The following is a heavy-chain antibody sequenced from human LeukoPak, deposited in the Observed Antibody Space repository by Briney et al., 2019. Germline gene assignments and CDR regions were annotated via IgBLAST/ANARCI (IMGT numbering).Heavy chain of an antibody. J-gene: IGHJ4*02. Sequence: ASVKVSCKASGYTFTRYYMHWVRQAPGQGLEWMGWINPNSGGTNYAQEFQGRVTMTRDTSISTAYMELSRLRSDDTAVYYCARGNPKTDYWGQGTLVTVSS. V-gene: IGHV1-2*02. CDR1: GYTFTRYY. CDR2: INPNSGGT. CDR3: ARGNPKTDY.